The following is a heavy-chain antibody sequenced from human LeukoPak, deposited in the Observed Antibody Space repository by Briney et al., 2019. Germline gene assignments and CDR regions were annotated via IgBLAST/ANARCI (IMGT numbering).Heavy chain of an antibody. CDR3: ARGPGGYGSGSSY. J-gene: IGHJ4*02. CDR1: GGSFNGYY. Sequence: PSETLSLTCAVYGGSFNGYYWSWIRQPPGKGLEWIGEINHSGSTNYNPSLKSRVTISVDTSKNQFSLKLSSVTAADTAVYYCARGPGGYGSGSSYWGQGTLVTVSS. CDR2: INHSGST. V-gene: IGHV4-34*01. D-gene: IGHD3-10*01.